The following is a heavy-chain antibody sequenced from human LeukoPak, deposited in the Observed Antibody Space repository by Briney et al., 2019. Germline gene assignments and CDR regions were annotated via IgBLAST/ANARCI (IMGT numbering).Heavy chain of an antibody. CDR3: ARELRRNYCSSTSCYPNWFDP. CDR1: GYTFTSHG. CDR2: ISIYSGNT. D-gene: IGHD2-2*01. Sequence: ASVKVSCKASGYTFTSHGLSWARQAPGQGLEWMGWISIYSGNTNYAQKFQDRISMTTDTSTSTAYMELRSLRSDDTAVYYCARELRRNYCSSTSCYPNWFDPWGQGTLVTVSS. V-gene: IGHV1-18*01. J-gene: IGHJ5*02.